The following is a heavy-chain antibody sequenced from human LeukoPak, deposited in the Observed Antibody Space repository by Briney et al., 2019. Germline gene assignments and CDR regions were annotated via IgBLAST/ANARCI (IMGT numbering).Heavy chain of an antibody. D-gene: IGHD4-17*01. Sequence: ASVKVSCKASGGTFSSYAISWVRQAPGQGLEWMGGIIPIFGTANYAQKFQGRVTITADESTSTAYMELSSLRSEDTAVYYCARATPDTVLVGRPYLSTFDYWGQGTQVTVST. V-gene: IGHV1-69*01. CDR2: IIPIFGTA. CDR1: GGTFSSYA. CDR3: ARATPDTVLVGRPYLSTFDY. J-gene: IGHJ4*02.